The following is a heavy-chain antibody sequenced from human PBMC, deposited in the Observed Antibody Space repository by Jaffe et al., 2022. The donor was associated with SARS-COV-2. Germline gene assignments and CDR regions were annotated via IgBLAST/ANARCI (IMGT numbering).Heavy chain of an antibody. CDR3: ARSSGNYSPGGFDY. CDR1: GYDFTRYT. Sequence: QVQFVQSGAEVKKPGASVKVSCKASGYDFTRYTLHWVRQAPGQGLEWMGWIHVGYGDTKYSQKFQGRLTITRDTSASTAYMELRSLRSEDTAVYFCARSSGNYSPGGFDYWGQGTPVTVSS. CDR2: IHVGYGDT. J-gene: IGHJ4*02. V-gene: IGHV1-3*01. D-gene: IGHD1-26*01.